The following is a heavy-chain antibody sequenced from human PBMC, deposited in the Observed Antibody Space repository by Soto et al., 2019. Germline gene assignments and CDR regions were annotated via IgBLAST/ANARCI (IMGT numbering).Heavy chain of an antibody. J-gene: IGHJ3*02. V-gene: IGHV4-30-2*01. CDR1: GGSISSGGYS. CDR2: IYHSGST. CDR3: ARVGYCSGGSCPADAFDI. D-gene: IGHD2-15*01. Sequence: PLSLTCAVSGGSISSGGYSWSWIRQPPGKGLEWIGYIYHSGSTYYNPSLKSRVTISVDRSKNQFSLKLSSVTAADTAVYYCARVGYCSGGSCPADAFDIWGQGTMVTVSS.